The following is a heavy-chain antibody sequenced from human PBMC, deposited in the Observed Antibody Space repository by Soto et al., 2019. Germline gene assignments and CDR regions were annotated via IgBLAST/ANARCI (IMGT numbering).Heavy chain of an antibody. CDR1: GFTFSSYA. CDR2: ITGSGSNT. CDR3: AKSRTVVVVAAPLYYYYGMDV. V-gene: IGHV3-23*01. D-gene: IGHD2-21*01. Sequence: VQLLESGGGLVQPGGSLRLSCAASGFTFSSYALTWVRQAPGKGLEWVSAITGSGSNTYYAVSVKGRFTISRDNSKNTVYLQMNSLRAEDTAVYPCAKSRTVVVVAAPLYYYYGMDVWGQGTTVTVSS. J-gene: IGHJ6*02.